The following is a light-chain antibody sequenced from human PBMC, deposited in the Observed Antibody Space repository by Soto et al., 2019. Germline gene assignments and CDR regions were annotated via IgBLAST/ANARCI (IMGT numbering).Light chain of an antibody. Sequence: QSALTQPRSVSGSPGQSVTISCTGTSSDVGGYNYVSWYRQHPGKAPKLMISDVSKRPSGVPDRFSGSKSGNTASLTISGLQAEDEADYYCCSYAGSYTWVFVTGTKLTGL. V-gene: IGLV2-11*01. J-gene: IGLJ1*01. CDR2: DVS. CDR1: SSDVGGYNY. CDR3: CSYAGSYTWV.